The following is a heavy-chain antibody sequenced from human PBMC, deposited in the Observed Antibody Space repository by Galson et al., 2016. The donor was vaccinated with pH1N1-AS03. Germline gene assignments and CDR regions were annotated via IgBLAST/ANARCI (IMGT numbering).Heavy chain of an antibody. D-gene: IGHD3-9*01. CDR2: ITSSGGSGPTI. Sequence: CAASEFTFSDYYMSWIRQAPGKGLEWISCITSSGGSGPTIYYADSVKGRFTISRDNAKNSLYLQMNSLRADDTAVYYCARGWYDIWTGYLVDPFDYWGQGALVTVSS. J-gene: IGHJ4*02. V-gene: IGHV3-11*01. CDR3: ARGWYDIWTGYLVDPFDY. CDR1: EFTFSDYY.